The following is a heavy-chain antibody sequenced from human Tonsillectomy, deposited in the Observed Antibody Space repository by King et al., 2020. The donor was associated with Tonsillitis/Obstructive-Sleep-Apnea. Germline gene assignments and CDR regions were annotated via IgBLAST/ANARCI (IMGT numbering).Heavy chain of an antibody. J-gene: IGHJ6*03. Sequence: VQLVESGGGLVQPGGSLRLSCAASGFTFSSYWMHWVRQAPGKGLVWVSRINSDGSSTSYADSVKGRFTISRDNAKNTLYLQMNSLRAEDTAVYYCARDTPNDFWSGLIYYYYYYMDVWGKGITVTVSS. CDR1: GFTFSSYW. D-gene: IGHD3-3*01. V-gene: IGHV3-74*01. CDR2: INSDGSST. CDR3: ARDTPNDFWSGLIYYYYYYMDV.